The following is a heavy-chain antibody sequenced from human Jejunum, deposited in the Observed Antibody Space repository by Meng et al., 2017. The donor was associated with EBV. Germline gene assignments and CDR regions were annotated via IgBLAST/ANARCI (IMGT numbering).Heavy chain of an antibody. V-gene: IGHV1-8*01. CDR3: ARGDGYNLY. J-gene: IGHJ4*02. CDR1: GYTFTTHH. Sequence: VQLVRYGAEVKKPGASVKVSAKASGYTFTTHHINWVRQATGQGLEYMGWMSPDNGDTGYAQNFQGRLTMTRDTSISTAYMELSSLTSDDTAVYYCARGDGYNLYWGQGTLVTVPS. D-gene: IGHD5-24*01. CDR2: MSPDNGDT.